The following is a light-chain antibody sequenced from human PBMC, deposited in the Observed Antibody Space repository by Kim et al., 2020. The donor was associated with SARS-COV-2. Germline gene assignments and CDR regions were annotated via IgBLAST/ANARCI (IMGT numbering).Light chain of an antibody. J-gene: IGKJ4*01. Sequence: SPGERATLSCRASQSVSSYLAWYQQKPGQAPRLLIYDASNRATGIPARCSGSGSGTDFTLTISSLEPEDFAVYYCQQRSNWPPLTFGGGTKVEIK. V-gene: IGKV3-11*01. CDR1: QSVSSY. CDR2: DAS. CDR3: QQRSNWPPLT.